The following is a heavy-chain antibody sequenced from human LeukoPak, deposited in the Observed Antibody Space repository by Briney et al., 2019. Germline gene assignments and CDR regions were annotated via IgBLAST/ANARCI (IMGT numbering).Heavy chain of an antibody. D-gene: IGHD6-13*01. CDR1: GFTFSSYW. J-gene: IGHJ6*02. CDR2: IKQDGSEK. V-gene: IGHV3-7*01. CDR3: ARDAPGVAAAGTTPQGTPYYYYGMDV. Sequence: TGGSLRLSCAASGFTFSSYWMSWVRQAPGKGLEWVANIKQDGSEKYYVDSVKGRFTISRDNAKNSLYLQMNSLRAEDTAVYYCARDAPGVAAAGTTPQGTPYYYYGMDVWGQGTTVTVSS.